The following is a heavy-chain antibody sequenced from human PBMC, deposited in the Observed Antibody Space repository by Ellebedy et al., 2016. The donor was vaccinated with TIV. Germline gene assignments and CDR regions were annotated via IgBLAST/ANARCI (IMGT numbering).Heavy chain of an antibody. J-gene: IGHJ4*02. CDR1: DNAFIDYG. V-gene: IGHV1-18*04. CDR2: IAAHNGDT. Sequence: AASVKVSCKASDNAFIDYGFSWVRQAPGQGLEWMGWIAAHNGDTSYAEKFQGRVTMTRDASTTTIYMELEALTSYDTAVYFCARDFGYHYDSGKYFPFNEKWGQGTLVSVSP. D-gene: IGHD3-10*01. CDR3: ARDFGYHYDSGKYFPFNEK.